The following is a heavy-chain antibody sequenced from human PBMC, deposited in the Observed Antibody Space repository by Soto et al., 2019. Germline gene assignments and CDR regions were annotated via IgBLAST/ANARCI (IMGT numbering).Heavy chain of an antibody. D-gene: IGHD3-10*01. CDR2: FDPEDAKI. CDR1: GYTLTELS. Sequence: QVQLVQSGAEVKKPGASVKVSCKVSGYTLTELSMHWVRQAPGKGLEWMGGFDPEDAKIIYAQKFQGRVTMIEDTSTDTAYMELGSLRSEDTGMYYCATDRGYWGQGTLVTVSS. J-gene: IGHJ4*02. CDR3: ATDRGY. V-gene: IGHV1-24*01.